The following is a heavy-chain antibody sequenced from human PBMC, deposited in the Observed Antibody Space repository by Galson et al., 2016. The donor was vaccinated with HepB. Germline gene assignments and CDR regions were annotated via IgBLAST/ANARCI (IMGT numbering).Heavy chain of an antibody. V-gene: IGHV3-49*03. CDR1: GFTFGDFA. Sequence: SLRLSCAASGFTFGDFALTWFRQAPGRGLEWLGFIRSKAFGGTTDYAASVKGRFTISRDDSKSIAYLQMNSLKTEDTAVYYCDRDLRGDYWGQGTRVTVSS. CDR2: IRSKAFGGTT. J-gene: IGHJ4*02. CDR3: DRDLRGDY.